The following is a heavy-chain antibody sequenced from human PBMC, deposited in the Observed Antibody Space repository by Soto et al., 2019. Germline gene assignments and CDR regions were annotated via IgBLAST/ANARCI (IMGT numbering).Heavy chain of an antibody. CDR1: GFTFSSYA. V-gene: IGHV3-30-3*01. D-gene: IGHD6-6*01. J-gene: IGHJ4*02. Sequence: GSLRLSCAASGFTFSSYAMHWVRQAPGKGLEWVAVISYDGSNKYYADSVKGRFTISRDNSKNTLYLQMNSLRAEDTAVYYCARDPTIAARPKYYFDYWGQGTLVTVSS. CDR3: ARDPTIAARPKYYFDY. CDR2: ISYDGSNK.